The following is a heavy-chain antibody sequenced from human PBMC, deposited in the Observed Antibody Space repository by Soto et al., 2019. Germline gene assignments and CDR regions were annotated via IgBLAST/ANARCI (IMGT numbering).Heavy chain of an antibody. CDR3: ATQPHYVWGRGFDY. J-gene: IGHJ4*02. D-gene: IGHD3-16*01. Sequence: PSETLSLTCTVSGGSISSSSYYWGWIRQPPGKGLEWIGSIYYSGSTYYNPSLKSRVTISVDTSKNQFSLKLSSVTAADTAVYYCATQPHYVWGRGFDYWGQGTLVTVSS. CDR1: GGSISSSSYY. CDR2: IYYSGST. V-gene: IGHV4-39*01.